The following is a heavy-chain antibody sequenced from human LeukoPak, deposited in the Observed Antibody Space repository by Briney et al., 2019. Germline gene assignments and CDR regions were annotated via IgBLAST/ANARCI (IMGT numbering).Heavy chain of an antibody. V-gene: IGHV4-30-4*07. CDR1: GGSISSGDYS. CDR3: ARLQYCSGGSCYFGYYYYYYMDV. D-gene: IGHD2-15*01. CDR2: IFYSGST. Sequence: SETLSLTCAVSGGSISSGDYSWSWIRQPPGKGLEYIGYIFYSGSTNYNPSLKSRVTISVDTSKNQFSLKLSSVTAADTAVYYCARLQYCSGGSCYFGYYYYYYMDVWGKGTTVTISS. J-gene: IGHJ6*03.